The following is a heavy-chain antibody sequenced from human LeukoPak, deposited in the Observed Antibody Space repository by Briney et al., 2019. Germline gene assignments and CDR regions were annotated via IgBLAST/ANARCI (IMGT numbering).Heavy chain of an antibody. J-gene: IGHJ4*02. CDR3: ARIGFYYGSGSPFDY. Sequence: ASVKVSCKASGYTFTSYGISWVRQAPGQGLEWMGWISAYNGNTNYAQKLQGRVTMTTDTSTSTAYMELRSLRSDDTAVYYCARIGFYYGSGSPFDYWGQGTLVTVSS. CDR2: ISAYNGNT. V-gene: IGHV1-18*01. CDR1: GYTFTSYG. D-gene: IGHD3-10*01.